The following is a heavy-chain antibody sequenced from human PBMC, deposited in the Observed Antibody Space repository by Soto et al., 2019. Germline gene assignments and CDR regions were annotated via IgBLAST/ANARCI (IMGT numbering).Heavy chain of an antibody. Sequence: LRLSCAASGFTFSSYAMSWVRQAPGKGLEWVSAISGSGGSTYYADSVKGRFTISRDNSKNTLYLQMNSLRAEDTAVYYCAKDKEACSSTSCYPYYFDYWGQGTLVTVSS. J-gene: IGHJ4*02. CDR2: ISGSGGST. CDR1: GFTFSSYA. CDR3: AKDKEACSSTSCYPYYFDY. D-gene: IGHD2-2*01. V-gene: IGHV3-23*01.